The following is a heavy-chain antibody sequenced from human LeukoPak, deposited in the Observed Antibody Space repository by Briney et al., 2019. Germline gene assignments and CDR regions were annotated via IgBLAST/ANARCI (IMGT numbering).Heavy chain of an antibody. CDR1: GGTFSRFT. CDR3: ARDAPDGGVSKFDY. CDR2: ITPIFGTA. Sequence: ASVKVSCTASGGTFSRFTISWVRQAPGQGFEWMGGITPIFGTANFAQKFQGRVSITADESTSTAFMELSSLRSEDTAVYYCARDAPDGGVSKFDYWGQGTLVTVSS. J-gene: IGHJ4*02. D-gene: IGHD3-3*01. V-gene: IGHV1-69*13.